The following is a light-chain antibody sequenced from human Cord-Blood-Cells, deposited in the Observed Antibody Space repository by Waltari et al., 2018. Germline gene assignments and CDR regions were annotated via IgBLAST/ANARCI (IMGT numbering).Light chain of an antibody. CDR1: SHNIGAGYD. V-gene: IGLV1-40*01. CDR2: GNS. CDR3: QSYDSSLREV. Sequence: QSVLTQPPSVSGAPGQRVTISCTGSSHNIGAGYDAHWYQQRPGTAPKLLSYGNSNRPSGVPDRFSGSKSGTSASLAITGLQAEDEADYYCQSYDSSLREVFGGGTKLTVL. J-gene: IGLJ2*01.